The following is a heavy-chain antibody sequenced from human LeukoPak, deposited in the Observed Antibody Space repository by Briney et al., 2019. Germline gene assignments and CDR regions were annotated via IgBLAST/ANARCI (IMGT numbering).Heavy chain of an antibody. CDR2: ISSSSSYI. D-gene: IGHD2-15*01. Sequence: PGGSLRLSCAASGFTFSSYSMNWVRQAPGKGLEWVSSISSSSSYIYYADSVKGRFTISTDNAKNSLYLQMNSLRAEDTAVYYCARGPDVVVVAFAGDNWFDPWGQGTLVTVSS. V-gene: IGHV3-21*01. J-gene: IGHJ5*02. CDR1: GFTFSSYS. CDR3: ARGPDVVVVAFAGDNWFDP.